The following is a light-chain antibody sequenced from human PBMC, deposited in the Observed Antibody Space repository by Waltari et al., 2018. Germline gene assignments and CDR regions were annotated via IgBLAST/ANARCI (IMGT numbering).Light chain of an antibody. CDR2: RAS. Sequence: ETVVTQSPATLSMSPGESATLSCRTSQSIGSSLAWYQQRPGQAPSLPIYRASTRATRIPDRFSGGGSETEFTLTISSLQSEDIAVYYCQQYNNWPPGTCGQGTKVEI. J-gene: IGKJ1*01. CDR3: QQYNNWPPGT. V-gene: IGKV3-15*01. CDR1: QSIGSS.